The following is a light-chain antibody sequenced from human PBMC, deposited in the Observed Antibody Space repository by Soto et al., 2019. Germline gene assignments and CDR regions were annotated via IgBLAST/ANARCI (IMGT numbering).Light chain of an antibody. CDR2: EVS. CDR1: SSDVGGYEY. Sequence: QSALTQPPSASGSPGQSVTISCTGSSSDVGGYEYVSWYQQHPGKAPKLMIYEVSNRPSGISNRFSGSKSGNTASLTISGLQADDEADYYCSSYTSTSSYVFGTGTKLTVL. CDR3: SSYTSTSSYV. J-gene: IGLJ1*01. V-gene: IGLV2-14*01.